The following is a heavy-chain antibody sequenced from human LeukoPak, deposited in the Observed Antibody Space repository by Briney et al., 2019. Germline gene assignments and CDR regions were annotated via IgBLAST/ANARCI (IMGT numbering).Heavy chain of an antibody. CDR1: GFTFNIYA. CDR3: AREQWHGAYDI. Sequence: GGSLRLSCAASGFTFNIYAMSWVRRAPGKGLEWVSTISSSGRDTFYADSVKGRFTISRDNAKNSLFLQMNSLRDEDTAVYYCAREQWHGAYDIWGQGTMVTVSS. V-gene: IGHV3-23*01. CDR2: ISSSGRDT. D-gene: IGHD6-19*01. J-gene: IGHJ3*02.